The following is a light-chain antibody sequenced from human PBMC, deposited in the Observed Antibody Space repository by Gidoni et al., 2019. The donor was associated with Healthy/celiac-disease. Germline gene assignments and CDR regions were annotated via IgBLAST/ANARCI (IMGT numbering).Light chain of an antibody. Sequence: DIQMTQSPSTLSASVGDRVTITCRASQSISSWLAWYQQKPGKAPKLLIYKASSLESGVPSRFSGSGSGTEFTLTISSLQPDDFATYYCQQYNSYLTECSFGQGTKLEIK. V-gene: IGKV1-5*03. CDR1: QSISSW. CDR3: QQYNSYLTECS. CDR2: KAS. J-gene: IGKJ2*04.